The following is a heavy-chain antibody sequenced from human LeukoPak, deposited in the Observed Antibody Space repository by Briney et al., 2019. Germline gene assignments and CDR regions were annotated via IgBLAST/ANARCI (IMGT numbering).Heavy chain of an antibody. CDR3: ATITTTYYDFWSGREYYFDY. J-gene: IGHJ4*02. CDR2: IYYSGSS. D-gene: IGHD3-3*01. CDR1: GGSISISSHY. Sequence: SETLSLTCTVSGGSISISSHYWGWIRQPPGKELEWIASIYYSGSSYYNPSLKSRVTISVDTSKNQFSLKLSSVTAADTAVYYCATITTTYYDFWSGREYYFDYWGQGTLVTVSS. V-gene: IGHV4-39*07.